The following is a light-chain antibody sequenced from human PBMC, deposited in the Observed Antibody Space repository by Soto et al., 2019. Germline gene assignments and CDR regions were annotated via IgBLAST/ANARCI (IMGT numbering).Light chain of an antibody. CDR1: QSVSSN. CDR2: GAS. Sequence: EIVMTQSPATLSVSPGERATLSCRASQSVSSNLAWYQQKPGQAPRLLISGASARATDIPARFSGSGSGTEFNLSISSLQSEDFAIYYCQQYYNWTLTFGGGTKVEIK. J-gene: IGKJ4*01. V-gene: IGKV3-15*01. CDR3: QQYYNWTLT.